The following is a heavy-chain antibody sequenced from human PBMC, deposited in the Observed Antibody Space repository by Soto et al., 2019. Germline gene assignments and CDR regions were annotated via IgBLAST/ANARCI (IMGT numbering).Heavy chain of an antibody. Sequence: EVQLVESGGGLVQPGGSLRLSCAASGFTFSSYWMHLVRQAPGKGLVWVSRINSDGSSTSYADSVKGRLTISRDNAKNTLYLQMNSLRAEDTAVYYCVRTSLVVAAATREDSWGQGTLVTVSS. CDR2: INSDGSST. D-gene: IGHD2-15*01. V-gene: IGHV3-74*01. CDR1: GFTFSSYW. CDR3: VRTSLVVAAATREDS. J-gene: IGHJ5*01.